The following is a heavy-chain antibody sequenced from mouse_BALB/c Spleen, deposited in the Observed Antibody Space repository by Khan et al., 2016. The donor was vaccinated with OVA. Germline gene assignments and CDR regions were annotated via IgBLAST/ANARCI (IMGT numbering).Heavy chain of an antibody. V-gene: IGHV1-7*01. CDR3: TRDRIDY. Sequence: QVQLQQSGAELAKPGATVKMSCKASGYTFTTYWMHWVQKRPGKGLEWIGYINPTSGYTDYTEKFKDRVTLSVDISVSTAYMQLNSLTSEDSAVYCCTRDRIDYWGQGTTLTVSS. CDR1: GYTFTTYW. CDR2: INPTSGYT. J-gene: IGHJ2*01.